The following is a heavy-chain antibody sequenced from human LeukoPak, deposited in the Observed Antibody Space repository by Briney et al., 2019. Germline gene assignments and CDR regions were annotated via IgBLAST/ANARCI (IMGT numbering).Heavy chain of an antibody. V-gene: IGHV4-30-4*08. CDR1: GGSISGADYY. D-gene: IGHD2-2*01. J-gene: IGHJ3*01. CDR2: ISHSGGT. Sequence: SQTLSLTCTVSGGSISGADYYRTWIRQPPGKGLEWIGYISHSGGTYYNSSLLSRVTISADSSKNQFFLSLGSVTAAATAVYFCASDHIALGAAAKKDAVDFWGQGTPVIVSS. CDR3: ASDHIALGAAAKKDAVDF.